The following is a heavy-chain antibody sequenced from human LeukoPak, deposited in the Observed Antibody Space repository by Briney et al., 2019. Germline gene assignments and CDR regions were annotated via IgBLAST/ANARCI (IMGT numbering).Heavy chain of an antibody. CDR1: GFTVSSNY. CDR3: AXXXXXXSXHRDY. CDR2: IYSGGST. Sequence: PGGSLRLSCAASGFTVSSNYMSWVRQAPGKGLEWVSVIYSGGSTYYADSVKGRFTISRDNSKNTLYLQMNSLRAEDTPVYHCAXXXXXXSXHRDYWXQGTLVTVSS. V-gene: IGHV3-53*01. J-gene: IGHJ4*02.